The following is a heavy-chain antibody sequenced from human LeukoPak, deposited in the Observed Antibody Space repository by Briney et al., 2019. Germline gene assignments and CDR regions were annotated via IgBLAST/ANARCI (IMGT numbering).Heavy chain of an antibody. CDR3: AKDTSYGSGSYTY. CDR1: GFIFSSYE. J-gene: IGHJ4*02. Sequence: GGSLRLSCAASGFIFSSYEMSWVRQAPGKGLEWVSYISSSGRTMYYADSVKGRFTVSRDNAKNTLYLQMNSLRAEDTAVYYCAKDTSYGSGSYTYWGQGTLVTVSS. V-gene: IGHV3-48*03. D-gene: IGHD3-10*01. CDR2: ISSSGRTM.